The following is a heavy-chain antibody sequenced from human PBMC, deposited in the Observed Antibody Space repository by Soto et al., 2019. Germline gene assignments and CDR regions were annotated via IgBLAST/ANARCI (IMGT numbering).Heavy chain of an antibody. D-gene: IGHD5-12*01. J-gene: IGHJ6*02. CDR2: ISGSGGST. CDR3: AKDQARSGYYYYYYGMDV. Sequence: GGSLRLSCAASGFTFSSYAMSWVRQAPGKGLEWVSAISGSGGSTYYADSVKGRFTISRDNSKNTLYLQMNSLRAEDTAVYYCAKDQARSGYYYYYYGMDVWGQGTTVTVSS. V-gene: IGHV3-23*01. CDR1: GFTFSSYA.